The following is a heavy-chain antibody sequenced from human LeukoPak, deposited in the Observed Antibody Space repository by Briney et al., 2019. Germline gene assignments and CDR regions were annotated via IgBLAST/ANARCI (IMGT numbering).Heavy chain of an antibody. V-gene: IGHV3-7*01. Sequence: GGSLRLSCTAAGFTFNNYWMNWVRQAPGKGLEWVANINQDGSQKYYVDSVKGRFTISRDNAKNSLYLQMNSLRAEDTAVYYCARERGYCRGGSCSGAVNDYWGQGTLVTVSS. J-gene: IGHJ4*02. CDR1: GFTFNNYW. D-gene: IGHD2-15*01. CDR3: ARERGYCRGGSCSGAVNDY. CDR2: INQDGSQK.